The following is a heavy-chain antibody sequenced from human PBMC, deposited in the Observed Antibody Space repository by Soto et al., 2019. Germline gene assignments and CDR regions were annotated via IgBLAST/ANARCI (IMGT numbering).Heavy chain of an antibody. CDR2: IIPIFGTA. CDR1: GGTFSSYA. D-gene: IGHD6-6*01. V-gene: IGHV1-69*01. Sequence: QVQLVQSGAEVKKPGSSVKVSCKASGGTFSSYAISWVRQAPGQGLEWMGGIIPIFGTANYAQKFQGRVTITADDSTSTAYMELSSLRSEDTAVYYCARDRGGIAARPDYYYGMDVWGQGTTVTVSS. CDR3: ARDRGGIAARPDYYYGMDV. J-gene: IGHJ6*02.